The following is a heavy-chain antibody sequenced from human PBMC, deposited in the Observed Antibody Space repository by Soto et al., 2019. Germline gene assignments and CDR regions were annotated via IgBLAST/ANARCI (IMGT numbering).Heavy chain of an antibody. D-gene: IGHD3-22*01. V-gene: IGHV3-23*01. Sequence: GGSLRLSCAASGFTFSSYAMSWVRQAPGKGLEWVSAISGSGGSTYYADSVKGRFTISRGNSKNTLYLQMNSLRAEDTAVYYCAKGQAYYYDSSGPGGYFDYWGQGTLVTVSS. CDR2: ISGSGGST. CDR3: AKGQAYYYDSSGPGGYFDY. CDR1: GFTFSSYA. J-gene: IGHJ4*02.